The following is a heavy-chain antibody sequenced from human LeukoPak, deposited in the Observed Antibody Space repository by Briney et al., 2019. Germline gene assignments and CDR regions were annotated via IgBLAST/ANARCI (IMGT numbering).Heavy chain of an antibody. CDR3: ARANNSSWHN. J-gene: IGHJ4*02. CDR1: GFTFSSNW. D-gene: IGHD6-13*01. CDR2: INPDAGAK. V-gene: IGHV3-7*01. Sequence: GGSLRLSCATSGFTFSSNWMSWVRHAPGRGLEWVANINPDAGAKYYAASVKGRFTVSRDNAKDSLYLQVNSLRVEDTAVYYCARANNSSWHNWGQGTLVTVSS.